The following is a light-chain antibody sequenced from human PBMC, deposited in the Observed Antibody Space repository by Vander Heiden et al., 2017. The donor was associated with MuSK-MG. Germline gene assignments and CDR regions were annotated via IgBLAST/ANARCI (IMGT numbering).Light chain of an antibody. CDR3: IAFTRRNTWV. J-gene: IGLJ3*02. CDR1: SSDVSAYNY. CDR2: EVS. V-gene: IGLV2-14*01. Sequence: QSALTQPAPVSASPAPSLTISCTGTSSDVSAYNYVSWYQQDPGKAPKLMSYEVSSRPAGVSDRGSGSKSGNTAALTSSGLQAEDEADYDGIAFTRRNTWVFGGGTQLTVL.